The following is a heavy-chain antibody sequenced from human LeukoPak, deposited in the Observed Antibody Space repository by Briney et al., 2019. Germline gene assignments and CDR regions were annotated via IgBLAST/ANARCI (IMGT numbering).Heavy chain of an antibody. J-gene: IGHJ6*02. D-gene: IGHD5-24*01. V-gene: IGHV3-66*01. CDR2: IYSGGST. CDR1: GFTVSSNY. Sequence: GGSLRLSCAASGFTVSSNYMSWVRQAPGKGLEWVSVIYSGGSTYYADSVKGRFTISRDNAKNSLYLQMNSLRAEDTAVYYCARDRKWLQLHPIYYYGMDVWGQGTTVTVSS. CDR3: ARDRKWLQLHPIYYYGMDV.